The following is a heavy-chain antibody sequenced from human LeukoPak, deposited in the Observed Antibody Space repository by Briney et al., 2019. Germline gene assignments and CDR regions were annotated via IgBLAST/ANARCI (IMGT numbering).Heavy chain of an antibody. J-gene: IGHJ4*02. V-gene: IGHV3-23*01. D-gene: IGHD4-17*01. Sequence: GGSLRLSCAASGFTFSSYAMSWVRQAPGKGLEWVSAISGSGGSTYYADSVKGRFTISRDNSKNTLYLQMNSLRAEDTAVYYCAKDLYLYGDYPSFDYWGQGTLVTVSS. CDR2: ISGSGGST. CDR3: AKDLYLYGDYPSFDY. CDR1: GFTFSSYA.